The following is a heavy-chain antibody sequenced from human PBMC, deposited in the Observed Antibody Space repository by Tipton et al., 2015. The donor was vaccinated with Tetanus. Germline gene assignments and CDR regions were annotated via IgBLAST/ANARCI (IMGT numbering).Heavy chain of an antibody. Sequence: TLSLTCTVSGGSISSGTFYWDWIRQTPGKGLEWIGNIYSYNGNTLQNPSLQSRVTISLDKSKNQFSLKLRSVTAADTAVYYCARSADNWFDPWGQETLVTVSS. CDR2: IYSYNGNT. V-gene: IGHV4-39*01. J-gene: IGHJ5*02. CDR3: ARSADNWFDP. CDR1: GGSISSGTFY.